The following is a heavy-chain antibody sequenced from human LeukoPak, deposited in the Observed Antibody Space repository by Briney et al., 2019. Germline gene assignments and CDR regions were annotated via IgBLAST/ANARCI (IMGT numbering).Heavy chain of an antibody. CDR1: GFTFSSYS. CDR3: VRDNRATAPFDY. CDR2: ISSSSSYT. V-gene: IGHV3-21*01. Sequence: GGSLRLSCAGSGFTFSSYSMNWVRQAPGKGLEWVSSISSSSSYTYYADSVKGRFTISRDNAKNSLYLQMNSLRPEDTAVYYCVRDNRATAPFDYWGQGTLVTVSS. J-gene: IGHJ4*02.